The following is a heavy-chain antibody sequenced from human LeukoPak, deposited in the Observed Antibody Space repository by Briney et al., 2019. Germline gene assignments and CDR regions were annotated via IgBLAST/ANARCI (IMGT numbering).Heavy chain of an antibody. Sequence: GGSLRLSCAASGFTFSSYGMSWVRQAPGKGLEWVSAISGSGGSTYYADSVKGRFTISRDNAKNSLYLQMNSLRAEDTAVYYCARDCKSSSWYNWYYYYMDVWGKGTTVTVSS. V-gene: IGHV3-23*01. CDR2: ISGSGGST. J-gene: IGHJ6*03. CDR1: GFTFSSYG. CDR3: ARDCKSSSWYNWYYYYMDV. D-gene: IGHD6-13*01.